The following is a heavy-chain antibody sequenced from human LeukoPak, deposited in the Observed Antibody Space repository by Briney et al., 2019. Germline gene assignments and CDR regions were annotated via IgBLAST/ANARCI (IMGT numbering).Heavy chain of an antibody. Sequence: GGSLRLSCAASGFTFSSYWMHWVRQAPGKGLVWVSRINPDGSTTSYADSVKGRFTISRDSAKNTLYLQMNSLRAEDTAVYYCARGAHDDFWSGYFDYWGQGTLVTVSS. CDR2: INPDGSTT. D-gene: IGHD3-3*01. J-gene: IGHJ4*02. CDR3: ARGAHDDFWSGYFDY. V-gene: IGHV3-74*01. CDR1: GFTFSSYW.